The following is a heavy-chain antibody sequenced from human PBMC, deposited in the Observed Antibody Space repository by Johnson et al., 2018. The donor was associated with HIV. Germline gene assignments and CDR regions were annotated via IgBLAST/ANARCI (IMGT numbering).Heavy chain of an antibody. Sequence: QVQLVESGGGVFQPGRSLRLSCAASGFTFSSYDMNWVRPAPGTGLEGVAFIRYDGSNKYYPDSVKGRFTISRDNANNTLYLQMNSLRAEDTAVYYFARDLSDGELGHAFDVWGQGTMVTVSS. CDR3: ARDLSDGELGHAFDV. CDR2: IRYDGSNK. V-gene: IGHV3-33*01. D-gene: IGHD1-26*01. CDR1: GFTFSSYD. J-gene: IGHJ3*01.